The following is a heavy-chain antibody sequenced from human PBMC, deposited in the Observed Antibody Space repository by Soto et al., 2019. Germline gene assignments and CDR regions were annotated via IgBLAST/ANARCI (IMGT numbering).Heavy chain of an antibody. J-gene: IGHJ5*02. CDR3: ARDGGGDGSGSKWFDT. CDR2: IYYRGST. D-gene: IGHD3-10*01. V-gene: IGHV4-31*03. CDR1: GGSISSGGYY. Sequence: PSETLSLTCTVSGGSISSGGYYWSWIRQHPGKGLEWIWYIYYRGSTYYNPSLKSRVTISVDTSKNQFSLKLSSVTAADTAVYYCARDGGGDGSGSKWFDTWGQGTLVTVSS.